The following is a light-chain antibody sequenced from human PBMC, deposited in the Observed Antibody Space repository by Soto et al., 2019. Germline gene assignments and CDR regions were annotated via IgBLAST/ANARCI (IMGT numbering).Light chain of an antibody. CDR3: SSDNSSSIV. J-gene: IGLJ1*01. Sequence: QSALTQPASVSGSPGQSITISCTGTSSDVGGYNYVSWYQQHPGKAPKLMIYDVSNRPSGVSNRFSGSKSGNTASLTISGLQAEDEADYYCSSDNSSSIVFGTVTNVTDL. CDR2: DVS. V-gene: IGLV2-14*01. CDR1: SSDVGGYNY.